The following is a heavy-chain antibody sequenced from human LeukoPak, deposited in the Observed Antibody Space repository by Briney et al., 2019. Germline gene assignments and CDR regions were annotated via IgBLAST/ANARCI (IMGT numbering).Heavy chain of an antibody. Sequence: ASETLSLTRAVSGGSISSGGYSWSWIRQPPGKGLEWIGYIYHSGSTYYNPSLKSRVTISVDRSKNQFSLKLSSVTAADTAVYYCARDLQAVAGYDYWGQGTLVTVSS. CDR3: ARDLQAVAGYDY. CDR2: IYHSGST. J-gene: IGHJ4*02. CDR1: GGSISSGGYS. V-gene: IGHV4-30-2*01. D-gene: IGHD6-19*01.